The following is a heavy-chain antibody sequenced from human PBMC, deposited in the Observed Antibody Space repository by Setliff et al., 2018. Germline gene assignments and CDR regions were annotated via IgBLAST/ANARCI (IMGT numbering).Heavy chain of an antibody. D-gene: IGHD3-9*01. CDR2: ISSSGSTI. CDR3: ARDSVLRYFDWLLYTPDAFDI. Sequence: GGSLRLSCAASGFAFSTYRMNWVRQPPGKGLEWVSYISSSGSTIYYADSVKGRFTISRDNAKNSLYLQMNSLRAEDTAVYYCARDSVLRYFDWLLYTPDAFDIWGQGTMVTVSS. V-gene: IGHV3-48*04. CDR1: GFAFSTYR. J-gene: IGHJ3*02.